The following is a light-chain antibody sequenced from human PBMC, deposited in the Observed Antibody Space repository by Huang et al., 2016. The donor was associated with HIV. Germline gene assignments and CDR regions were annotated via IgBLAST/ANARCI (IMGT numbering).Light chain of an antibody. CDR1: QSIRAS. CDR2: TAS. CDR3: QRSHATPWT. J-gene: IGKJ1*01. V-gene: IGKV1-39*01. Sequence: DIQMTQSLSSLSASVGDRVTITCRASQSIRASLNWYHEKPGKAPQLRIFTASSLQRGIRSRFSGNGSGTDFTLTISSLQPEDFATYYCQRSHATPWTFGQGTKVEIK.